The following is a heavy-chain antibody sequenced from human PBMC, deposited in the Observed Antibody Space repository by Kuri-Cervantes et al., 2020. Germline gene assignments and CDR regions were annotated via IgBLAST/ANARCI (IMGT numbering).Heavy chain of an antibody. CDR1: GYSISSGYY. CDR3: AGPSCDGSCYEDLDAFDI. D-gene: IGHD2-15*01. CDR2: IYHSGST. Sequence: SETLSLTCTVSGYSISSGYYWGWIRQPPGKGLEWVGSIYHSGSTYYNPSLKSRVTISVDTSKNQFSLKLSSVTAADTAVYYCAGPSCDGSCYEDLDAFDIWGQGTMVTVSS. V-gene: IGHV4-38-2*02. J-gene: IGHJ3*02.